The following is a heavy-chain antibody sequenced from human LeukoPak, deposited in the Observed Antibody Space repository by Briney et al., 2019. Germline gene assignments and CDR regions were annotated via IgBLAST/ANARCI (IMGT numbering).Heavy chain of an antibody. D-gene: IGHD4-17*01. CDR3: ARQKIYGDYVGTAGY. J-gene: IGHJ4*02. CDR2: IFYTGSA. CDR1: GGSISSTSYN. V-gene: IGHV4-39*01. Sequence: PSETLSLTCTVSGGSISSTSYNWGWIRQPPGKGLEWIGSIFYTGSANYSPSLKSRVTMSVDTSKNQFSLILNSVTAADTAVYYCARQKIYGDYVGTAGYWGQGTLVTVSS.